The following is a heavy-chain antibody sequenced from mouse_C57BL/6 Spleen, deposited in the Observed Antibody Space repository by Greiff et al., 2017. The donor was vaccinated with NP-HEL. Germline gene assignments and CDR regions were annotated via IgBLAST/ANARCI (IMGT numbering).Heavy chain of an antibody. Sequence: VQLKESVAELVRPGASVKLSCTASGFNIKNTYMHWVKQRPEQGLEWIGRIDPANGNTKYAPKFQGKATITADTSSNTAYLQLSSLTSEDTAIYYCAPPIYYDDDGWGFAYWGQGTLVTVSA. CDR2: IDPANGNT. CDR1: GFNIKNTY. D-gene: IGHD2-4*01. J-gene: IGHJ3*01. V-gene: IGHV14-3*01. CDR3: APPIYYDDDGWGFAY.